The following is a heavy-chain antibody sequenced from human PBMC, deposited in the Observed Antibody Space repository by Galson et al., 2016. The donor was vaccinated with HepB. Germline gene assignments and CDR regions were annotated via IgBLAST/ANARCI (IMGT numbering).Heavy chain of an antibody. J-gene: IGHJ4*02. CDR1: GYSFKNYA. CDR2: ISSDGTRK. Sequence: SLRLSCAGSGYSFKNYAMHWVRQSPVKGLEWVAVISSDGTRKNYVDSVKGRFTISRDNFQNSLYLQMDSLGPEDTAVYYCARVGYGDFLEDWSQGTLVIVSS. D-gene: IGHD4-17*01. CDR3: ARVGYGDFLED. V-gene: IGHV3-30*04.